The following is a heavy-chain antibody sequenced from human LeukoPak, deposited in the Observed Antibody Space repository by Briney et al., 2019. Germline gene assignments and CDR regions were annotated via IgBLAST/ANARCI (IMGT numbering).Heavy chain of an antibody. D-gene: IGHD3-10*01. CDR3: ARDQTMVRGVPHLFDY. CDR1: GFTFSDYY. CDR2: ISSSSSYI. V-gene: IGHV3-11*06. Sequence: GGSLRLSCAASGFTFSDYYMSWIRQAPGKGLEWVSSISSSSSYIYYADSVKGRFTISRDNAKNSLYLQMNSLRAEDTAVYYCARDQTMVRGVPHLFDYWGQGTLVTVSS. J-gene: IGHJ4*02.